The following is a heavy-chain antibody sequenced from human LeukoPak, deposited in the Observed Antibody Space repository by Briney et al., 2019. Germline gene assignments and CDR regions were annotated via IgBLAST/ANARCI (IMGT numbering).Heavy chain of an antibody. V-gene: IGHV4-39*07. CDR1: GGSISSSSYY. CDR3: ARGILTTSFDY. CDR2: IYYSGST. D-gene: IGHD3-16*01. J-gene: IGHJ4*02. Sequence: KASETLSLTCTVSGGSISSSSYYWSWIRQPPGKGLEWIGSIYYSGSTYYNPSLKSRVTISVDTSKNQFSLKLSSVTAADTAVYYCARGILTTSFDYWGQGTLVTVSS.